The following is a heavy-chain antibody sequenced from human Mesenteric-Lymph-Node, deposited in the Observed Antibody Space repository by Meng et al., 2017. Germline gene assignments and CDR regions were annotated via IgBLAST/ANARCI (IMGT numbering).Heavy chain of an antibody. CDR1: GFTFSSYW. J-gene: IGHJ6*02. Sequence: GGSLRLSCAASGFTFSSYWMSWVRQAPGKGLEWVANIKQDGSEKYYVDSVKGRFTISRDNAKNSLFLQMNSLRAEDTALYYCARDQSSFGSYFYYGMDVWGQGITVTVSS. CDR2: IKQDGSEK. V-gene: IGHV3-7*03. CDR3: ARDQSSFGSYFYYGMDV. D-gene: IGHD1-26*01.